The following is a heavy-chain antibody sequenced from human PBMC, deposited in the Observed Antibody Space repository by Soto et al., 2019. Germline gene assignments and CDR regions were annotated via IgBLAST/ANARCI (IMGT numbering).Heavy chain of an antibody. V-gene: IGHV3-9*01. J-gene: IGHJ3*02. CDR3: AKDMGVDGDYVNRGAFDI. CDR2: ISWNSGSI. D-gene: IGHD4-17*01. Sequence: GGSLRLSCAASGFTFDDYAMHWVRQAPGKGLEWVSGISWNSGSIGYADSVKGRFTISRDNAKNSLYLQMNSLRAEDTALYYCAKDMGVDGDYVNRGAFDIWGQGTMVTVSS. CDR1: GFTFDDYA.